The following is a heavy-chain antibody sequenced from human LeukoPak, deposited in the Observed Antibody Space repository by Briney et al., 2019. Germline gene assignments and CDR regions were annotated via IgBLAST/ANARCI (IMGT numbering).Heavy chain of an antibody. CDR1: GYTFTGYY. CDR3: ARVYSSGWPPDY. Sequence: ASVTVSCKASGYTFTGYYMHWVRQAPGQGLEWMGWINPNSGGTNYAQKFQGRITMTRETSISTAYMELSRLRSHDTAVYYCARVYSSGWPPDYWGQGTLVTVSS. D-gene: IGHD6-19*01. CDR2: INPNSGGT. J-gene: IGHJ4*02. V-gene: IGHV1-2*02.